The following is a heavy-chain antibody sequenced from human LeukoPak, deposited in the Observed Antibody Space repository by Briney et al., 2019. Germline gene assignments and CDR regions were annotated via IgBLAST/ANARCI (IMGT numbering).Heavy chain of an antibody. CDR3: ARDMYYYGSGSYRFDY. Sequence: AGGSLRLSCAASGFTFDDYGMSWVRQAPGKGLEWVSGINWNGGSTGYADSVKGRFTISRDNAKNSLYLQMNSLRAEDTALYYCARDMYYYGSGSYRFDYWGQGTLVTVSS. CDR2: INWNGGST. D-gene: IGHD3-10*01. CDR1: GFTFDDYG. J-gene: IGHJ4*02. V-gene: IGHV3-20*04.